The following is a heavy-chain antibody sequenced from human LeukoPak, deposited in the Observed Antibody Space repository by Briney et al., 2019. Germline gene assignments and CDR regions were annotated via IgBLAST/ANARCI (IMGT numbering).Heavy chain of an antibody. D-gene: IGHD4-23*01. CDR3: ARHVMGEDYGGNIDY. J-gene: IGHJ4*02. CDR1: GGSISSSSYY. CDR2: IYYSGST. V-gene: IGHV4-39*01. Sequence: SETLSLTCTVSGGSISSSSYYWGWIRQPPGKGLEWIGSIYYSGSTYYNPSLKSRVTISVDTSKNQFSLKLSSVTAADTAVYYCARHVMGEDYGGNIDYWGQGTLVTVSS.